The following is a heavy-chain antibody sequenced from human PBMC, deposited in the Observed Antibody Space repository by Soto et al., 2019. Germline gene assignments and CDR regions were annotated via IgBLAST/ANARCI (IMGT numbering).Heavy chain of an antibody. V-gene: IGHV3-9*01. CDR3: AKDSSGWYGPFEY. Sequence: EVQLVESGGGSAQPGRSLRLSCAASGFTFDDYAMHWVRQAPRKGLEWVSGISWNSGTIEYADSVKGRVTISRDNAKKSLYLQMNSLKPEDTAVYYCAKDSSGWYGPFEYWGQGTLVTVSS. CDR1: GFTFDDYA. D-gene: IGHD6-19*01. J-gene: IGHJ4*02. CDR2: ISWNSGTI.